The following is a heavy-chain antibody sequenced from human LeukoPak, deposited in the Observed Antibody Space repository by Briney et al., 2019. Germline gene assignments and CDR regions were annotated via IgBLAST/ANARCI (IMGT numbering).Heavy chain of an antibody. Sequence: ASVKVSCKASGYTFTGYYMHWVRQAPGQGLEWMGWINPNSGGTNYAQKFQGRVTMTRDTSISTAYMELSRLRSDDTAVYYCAREAPPYYDILTGYYNVRYFDYWGQGTLVTVSS. J-gene: IGHJ4*02. CDR3: AREAPPYYDILTGYYNVRYFDY. CDR2: INPNSGGT. CDR1: GYTFTGYY. V-gene: IGHV1-2*02. D-gene: IGHD3-9*01.